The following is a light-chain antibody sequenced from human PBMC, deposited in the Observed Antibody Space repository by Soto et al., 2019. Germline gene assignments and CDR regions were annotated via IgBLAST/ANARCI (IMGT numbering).Light chain of an antibody. CDR2: KAS. CDR3: QQYNDLST. J-gene: IGKJ4*01. V-gene: IGKV1-5*03. CDR1: QSISSY. Sequence: DIQMTQSPSSLSASVGDRVTITCRVSQSISSYLNWYQQKPGKAPNLLIYKASTLESGVPSRFSGSGSGTEFTLAISSLQPEDFATYYCQQYNDLSTFGGGTKVDIK.